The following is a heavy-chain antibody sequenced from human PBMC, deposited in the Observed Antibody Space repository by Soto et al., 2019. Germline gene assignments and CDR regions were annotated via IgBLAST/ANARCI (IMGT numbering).Heavy chain of an antibody. J-gene: IGHJ4*01. Sequence: QVQLVESGGGVVQPGRSLRLSCAASGFTFSNYAMHWVRQAPGKGLEWVAFISYDGSNKYYADSVKGRFIISRDNSKNTLYLQMNSLRAEDTAVYYCARGSGYESDRVDYWGHGTLVTVSS. CDR1: GFTFSNYA. V-gene: IGHV3-30-3*01. CDR3: ARGSGYESDRVDY. D-gene: IGHD5-12*01. CDR2: ISYDGSNK.